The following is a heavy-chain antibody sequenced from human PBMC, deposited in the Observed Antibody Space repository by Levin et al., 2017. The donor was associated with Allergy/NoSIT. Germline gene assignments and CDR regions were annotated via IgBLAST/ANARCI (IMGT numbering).Heavy chain of an antibody. J-gene: IGHJ4*02. CDR1: GFTFSDYY. V-gene: IGHV3-11*05. CDR3: ARDLYNYYGSGSYLDY. Sequence: LSLTCAASGFTFSDYYMSWIRQAPGKGLEWVSYISSSSSYTNYADSVKGRFTISRDNAKNSLYLQMNSLRAEDTAVYYCARDLYNYYGSGSYLDYWGRGTLVTVSS. CDR2: ISSSSSYT. D-gene: IGHD3-10*01.